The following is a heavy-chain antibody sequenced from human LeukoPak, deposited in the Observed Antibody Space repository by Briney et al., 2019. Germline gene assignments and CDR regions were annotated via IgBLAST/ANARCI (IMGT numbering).Heavy chain of an antibody. CDR2: ISSDGNNT. Sequence: GGSLRLSCAVSGFTFSSGYMHWVRQPPGKGPVWVSRISSDGNNTIYADSVKGRFTISRDDARNTLYLQMNSLRDADTAVYYCARYTGGGVYWGQGILVTVSS. V-gene: IGHV3-74*01. J-gene: IGHJ4*02. D-gene: IGHD2-2*02. CDR1: GFTFSSGY. CDR3: ARYTGGGVY.